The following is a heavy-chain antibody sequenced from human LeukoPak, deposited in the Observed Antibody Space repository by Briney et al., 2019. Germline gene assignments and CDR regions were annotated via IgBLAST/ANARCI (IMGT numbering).Heavy chain of an antibody. CDR3: AKDRHGSGSYYKDYYGMDV. CDR2: ISWNSGSI. V-gene: IGHV3-9*01. D-gene: IGHD3-10*01. CDR1: GFTFDDYA. Sequence: GGSLRLSCAASGFTFDDYAMHWVRQAPGKGLEWVSGISWNSGSIGYADSVKGRFTISRDNAKNSLYLQMNSLRAEDTALYYCAKDRHGSGSYYKDYYGMDVWGQGTTVTVSS. J-gene: IGHJ6*02.